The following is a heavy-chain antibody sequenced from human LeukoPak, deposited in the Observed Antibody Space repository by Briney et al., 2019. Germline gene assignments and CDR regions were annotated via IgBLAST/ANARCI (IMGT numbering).Heavy chain of an antibody. D-gene: IGHD6-19*01. J-gene: IGHJ4*02. Sequence: GGSLRLSCAASGFTFSSYAMSWVRQAPGKGLEWVAVISYDGSNKYYADSVKGRFTISRDNSKNTLYLQMNSLRAEDTAVYYCARNSRSSGWYLSAFFTADYWGQGTLVTVSS. CDR1: GFTFSSYA. CDR2: ISYDGSNK. CDR3: ARNSRSSGWYLSAFFTADY. V-gene: IGHV3-30-3*01.